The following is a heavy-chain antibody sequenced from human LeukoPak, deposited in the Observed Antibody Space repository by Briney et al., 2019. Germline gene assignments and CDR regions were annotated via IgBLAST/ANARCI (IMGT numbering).Heavy chain of an antibody. V-gene: IGHV4-59*08. D-gene: IGHD6-19*01. CDR1: GGSISSCY. CDR2: IYYSGST. CDR3: ARRGQQWLVRGEYYFDY. Sequence: SETLSLTCTVSGGSISSCYWSWIRQPPGKGLEWVGYIYYSGSTNYNPSLKSRVTISVDTSKNQFSLKLSSVTAADTAVYYCARRGQQWLVRGEYYFDYWGQGTLVTVSS. J-gene: IGHJ4*02.